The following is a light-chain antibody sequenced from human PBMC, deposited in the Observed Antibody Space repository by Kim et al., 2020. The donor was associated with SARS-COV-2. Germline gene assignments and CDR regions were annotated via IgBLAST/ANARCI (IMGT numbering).Light chain of an antibody. CDR3: QQYGTSPLT. Sequence: PGERASLSCWTRQSISSSALAWYQQRPGQAPRLIIYGASSRATGIPDRFSGSGSGTDFTLTISRLEPEDFAVYYCQQYGTSPLTFGGGTKVDIK. V-gene: IGKV3-20*01. CDR2: GAS. J-gene: IGKJ4*01. CDR1: QSISSSA.